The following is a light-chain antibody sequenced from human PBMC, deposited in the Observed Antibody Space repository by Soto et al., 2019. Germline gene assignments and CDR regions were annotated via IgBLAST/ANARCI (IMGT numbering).Light chain of an antibody. CDR1: QGISTY. J-gene: IGKJ1*01. CDR2: AAS. CDR3: QQSYSNTWT. Sequence: DIQMNQSPSSLSASVGDIVTITCRASQGISTYLTWYQQRKGKPPKLLIYAASSLQSGVPSRFSGSGSETHFTLTISSLQPEDFETYSCQQSYSNTWTFGQGTKVDI. V-gene: IGKV1-39*01.